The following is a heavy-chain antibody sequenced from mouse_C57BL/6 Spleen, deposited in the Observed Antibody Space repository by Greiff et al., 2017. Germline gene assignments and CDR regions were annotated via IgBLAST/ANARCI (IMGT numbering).Heavy chain of an antibody. CDR3: ARRDYGRSYGFAY. V-gene: IGHV1-69*01. CDR1: GYTFTSYW. D-gene: IGHD1-1*01. Sequence: VQLQQPGAELVMPGASVKLSCKASGYTFTSYWMHWVKQRHGQGLEWIGEIDPSDSYTNYNQKFKGKSTLTVDKSSSTAYMQLSSLSSDDSAVYYCARRDYGRSYGFAYWGQEALVTVSA. CDR2: IDPSDSYT. J-gene: IGHJ3*01.